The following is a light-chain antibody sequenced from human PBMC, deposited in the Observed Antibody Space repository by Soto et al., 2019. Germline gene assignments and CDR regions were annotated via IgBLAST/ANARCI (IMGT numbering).Light chain of an antibody. CDR3: QQYYHSPLT. V-gene: IGKV4-1*01. CDR2: WAS. Sequence: DIVMTQSPDSLAVSLGERATINCKSSQSVLYSSNNKNYLAWYQQKPGQPPKLLIYWASTRESGVPDRFSGSGSGTDFTLTISSLQAEDVAVYYCQQYYHSPLTCGGGTKVEIK. J-gene: IGKJ4*01. CDR1: QSVLYSSNNKNY.